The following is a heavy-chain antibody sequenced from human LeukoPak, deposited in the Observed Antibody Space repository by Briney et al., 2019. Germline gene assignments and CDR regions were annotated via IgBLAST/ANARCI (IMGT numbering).Heavy chain of an antibody. Sequence: PGGSLRLSCAASGFTFRSHDMSWVRQAPGKGLEWVSGISGSGGSTFYADSVKGRFTISRDNSKNTLYLQMNGLRVEDTAVYYCAKPTGGKVGATLLNWFDPWGQGTLVTVSS. J-gene: IGHJ5*02. D-gene: IGHD1-26*01. V-gene: IGHV3-23*01. CDR3: AKPTGGKVGATLLNWFDP. CDR2: ISGSGGST. CDR1: GFTFRSHD.